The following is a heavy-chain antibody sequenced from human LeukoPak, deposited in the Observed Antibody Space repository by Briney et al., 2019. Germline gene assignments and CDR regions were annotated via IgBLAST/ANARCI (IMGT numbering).Heavy chain of an antibody. V-gene: IGHV3-53*04. CDR3: ARWKMEGIVVDVFDI. CDR2: IYSGGAT. J-gene: IGHJ3*02. Sequence: GGSLRLSCAASGFSVSGNYMSCVRQAPGKGLEWVSAIYSGGATYYTDSVKGRFTMSRHTSKNTLDLQMNSLRVEDTAVYYCARWKMEGIVVDVFDIWGQGTRVTVSS. CDR1: GFSVSGNY. D-gene: IGHD3-22*01.